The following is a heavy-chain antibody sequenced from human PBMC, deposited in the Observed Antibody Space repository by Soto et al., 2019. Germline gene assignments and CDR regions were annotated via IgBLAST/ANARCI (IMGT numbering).Heavy chain of an antibody. D-gene: IGHD3-9*01. J-gene: IGHJ3*02. V-gene: IGHV1-8*01. CDR3: ARQAIYDVLTGYSQRDDAFDI. Sequence: ASVKVSCKASGYTFTSYDINWVRQATGQGLEWMGWMNPNSGNTGYAQKFQGRVTMTRNTSISTAYMELSSLRSEDTAVYYCARQAIYDVLTGYSQRDDAFDIWGQGTMVTVSS. CDR2: MNPNSGNT. CDR1: GYTFTSYD.